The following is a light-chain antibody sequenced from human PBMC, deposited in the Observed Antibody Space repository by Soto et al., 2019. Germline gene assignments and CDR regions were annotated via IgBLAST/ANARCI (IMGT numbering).Light chain of an antibody. CDR1: QSVSSSY. J-gene: IGKJ1*01. V-gene: IGKV3-20*01. CDR2: GAS. CDR3: QQYCSSPWT. Sequence: EIVLTQSPGTLSLSPGERATLSCRASQSVSSSYLAWYQQKPGQAPRPLIYGASSRAIGIPDRFSGSGSGTDFTLTISRLEPEDLAVYYCQQYCSSPWTFGQGTKVEIK.